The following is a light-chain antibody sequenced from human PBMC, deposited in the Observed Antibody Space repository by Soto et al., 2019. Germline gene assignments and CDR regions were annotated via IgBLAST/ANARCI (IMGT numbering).Light chain of an antibody. J-gene: IGLJ3*02. CDR2: SNN. CDR3: AAWDDSLSGDWV. Sequence: QSVLTQPPSASGTPGQRVTISCSGSSSNIGSNYVYWYQQLPGTAPKLLIYSNNQRPSGVPDRCSGSKSGTSASLAISGLRSEDEADYYCAAWDDSLSGDWVFGGGTKVTVL. V-gene: IGLV1-47*02. CDR1: SSNIGSNY.